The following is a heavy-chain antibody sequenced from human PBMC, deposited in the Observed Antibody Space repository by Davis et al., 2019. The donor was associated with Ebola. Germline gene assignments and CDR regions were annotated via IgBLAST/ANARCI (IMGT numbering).Heavy chain of an antibody. CDR3: ARGTQLWAIGYYYYGMDV. CDR2: IWYDGSNK. V-gene: IGHV3-30*19. J-gene: IGHJ6*02. CDR1: GFTFSSYG. Sequence: GESLKISCAASGFTFSSYGMHWVRQAPGKGLEWVAVIWYDGSNKYYADSVKGRFTISRDNSKNTLYLQMNSLRAEDTAVYYCARGTQLWAIGYYYYGMDVWGQGTTVTVSS. D-gene: IGHD5-18*01.